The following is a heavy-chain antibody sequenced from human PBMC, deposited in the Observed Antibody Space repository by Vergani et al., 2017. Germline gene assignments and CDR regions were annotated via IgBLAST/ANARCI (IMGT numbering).Heavy chain of an antibody. CDR3: AKDSGHGWFGEPLGAFDI. Sequence: EVQLVESGGGLVQPGRSLRLSCAASGFTFDDYAMHWVRQAPGKGLEWVSGISWNSGSTGYADSVKGRFTISRDNAKNSLYLQMNSLRAEDTALYYCAKDSGHGWFGEPLGAFDIWGQGTMVTVSS. J-gene: IGHJ3*02. D-gene: IGHD3-10*01. CDR2: ISWNSGST. V-gene: IGHV3-9*01. CDR1: GFTFDDYA.